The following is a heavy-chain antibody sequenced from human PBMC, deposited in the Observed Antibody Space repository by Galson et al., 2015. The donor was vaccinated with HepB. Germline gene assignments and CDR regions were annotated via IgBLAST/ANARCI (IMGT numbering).Heavy chain of an antibody. J-gene: IGHJ3*02. D-gene: IGHD5-24*01. CDR2: IIPIFGTA. V-gene: IGHV1-69*13. CDR1: GGTFSSYA. CDR3: AREAFRDGYNQWGAFDI. Sequence: SVKVSCKASGGTFSSYAISWVRQAPGQGLEWMGGIIPIFGTANYAQKFQGRVTITADESTSTAYMELSSLRSEDTAVYYCAREAFRDGYNQWGAFDIWGQGTMVTVSS.